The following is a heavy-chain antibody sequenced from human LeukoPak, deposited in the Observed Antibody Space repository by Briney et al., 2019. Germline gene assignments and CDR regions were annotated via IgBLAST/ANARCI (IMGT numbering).Heavy chain of an antibody. CDR3: ARGGLHDYYYYYYYMDV. Sequence: SETLSLTCAVYGGSFSGYYWSWIRQPPGKGLEWIGEINHSGSTNYSPSLKSRVTISVDTSKNQFSLKLSSVAAADTAVYYCARGGLHDYYYYYYYMDVWGKGTTVTVSS. CDR1: GGSFSGYY. V-gene: IGHV4-34*01. CDR2: INHSGST. D-gene: IGHD4-11*01. J-gene: IGHJ6*03.